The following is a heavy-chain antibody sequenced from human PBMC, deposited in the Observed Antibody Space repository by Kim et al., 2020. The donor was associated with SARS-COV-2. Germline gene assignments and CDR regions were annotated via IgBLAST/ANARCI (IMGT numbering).Heavy chain of an antibody. D-gene: IGHD2-15*01. CDR2: IWYDGSNK. J-gene: IGHJ6*02. CDR1: GFTFSSYA. CDR3: AKDLWCGGSCYSIHYYYGMDV. Sequence: GGSLRLSCAASGFTFSSYAMHWVRQAPGKGLEWVAVIWYDGSNKYYADSVKGRFTISRDNSKNKLYLQMNSLRAEDTAVYYCAKDLWCGGSCYSIHYYYGMDVWGQGTTVTVSS. V-gene: IGHV3-33*06.